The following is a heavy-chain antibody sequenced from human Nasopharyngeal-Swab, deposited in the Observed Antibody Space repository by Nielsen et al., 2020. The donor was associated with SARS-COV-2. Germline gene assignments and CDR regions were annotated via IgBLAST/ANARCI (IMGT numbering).Heavy chain of an antibody. Sequence: LKISCAASGLTFGRYAMSWVRQAPGKGLEWVSTITGSGDSTYYVDSVKGRFTISRDNSKNTLYLQMSSLRAEDTALYFCAKETDSSSWGQGTLVTVSS. D-gene: IGHD2-2*01. CDR1: GLTFGRYA. CDR3: AKETDSSS. CDR2: ITGSGDST. J-gene: IGHJ5*02. V-gene: IGHV3-23*01.